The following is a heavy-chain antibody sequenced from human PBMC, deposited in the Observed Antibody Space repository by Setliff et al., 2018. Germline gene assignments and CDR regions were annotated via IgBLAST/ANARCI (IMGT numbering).Heavy chain of an antibody. CDR1: GGTFSSYA. V-gene: IGHV1-69*04. D-gene: IGHD3-22*01. J-gene: IGHJ4*02. CDR3: ARHPPPPNYFDIGALDS. Sequence: GASVKVSCKASGGTFSSYAISWVRQAPGQGLEWMGRIIPVLDITRYSQKFQGRVTITADKSTGIIYMELTSLRSDDTAVYYCARHPPPPNYFDIGALDSWGQGTLVTVSS. CDR2: IIPVLDIT.